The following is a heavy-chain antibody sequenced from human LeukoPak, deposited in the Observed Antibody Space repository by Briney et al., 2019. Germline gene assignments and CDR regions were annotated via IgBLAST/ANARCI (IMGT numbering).Heavy chain of an antibody. Sequence: PSETLSLTCAVYGGSFSGYYWSWIRQPRGKGLEWIGEINHSGSTNYNPSLKSRVTISVDTFKNQFSLKLSSVTAADTAVYYCARGGRYCSSTSCYKAPRYFDYWGQGTLVTVSS. CDR1: GGSFSGYY. J-gene: IGHJ4*02. D-gene: IGHD2-2*02. CDR3: ARGGRYCSSTSCYKAPRYFDY. CDR2: INHSGST. V-gene: IGHV4-34*01.